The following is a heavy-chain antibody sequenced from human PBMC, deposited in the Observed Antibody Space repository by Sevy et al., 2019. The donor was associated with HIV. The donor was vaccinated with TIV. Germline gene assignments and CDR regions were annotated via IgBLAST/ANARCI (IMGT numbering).Heavy chain of an antibody. CDR3: VRGPNCGVGGCQQISPYCLDV. V-gene: IGHV3-72*01. D-gene: IGHD2-21*01. CDR2: IRNRPNRYTT. J-gene: IGHJ6*03. Sequence: GGSLRLSCAASGFAFSDHYVDWVRQAPGKGLEWVGRIRNRPNRYTTEYAASVEGRFTISRENSRHSLYLQMNSLKTEDSAGYYGVRGPNCGVGGCQQISPYCLDVWGIGATVTVSS. CDR1: GFAFSDHY.